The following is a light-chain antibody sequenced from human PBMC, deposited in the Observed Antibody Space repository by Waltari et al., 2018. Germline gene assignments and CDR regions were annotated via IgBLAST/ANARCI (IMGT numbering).Light chain of an antibody. Sequence: QSALTQPASVSGSPGQSITISCTGTSSDVGTYNYVSWYQQHPGKAPKLMIFDVSIRPSGVSTRCSGSKAGNTASLTISGLQAEDEADYYCSSYISSSTLELFGGGTSLTVL. J-gene: IGLJ2*01. CDR3: SSYISSSTLEL. CDR2: DVS. CDR1: SSDVGTYNY. V-gene: IGLV2-14*03.